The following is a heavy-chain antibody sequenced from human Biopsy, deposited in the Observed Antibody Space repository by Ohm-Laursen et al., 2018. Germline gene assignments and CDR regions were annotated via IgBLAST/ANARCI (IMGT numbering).Heavy chain of an antibody. Sequence: ASVKASCKISGHALSELSMHWVRQSPGKGLEWMGGFSPEEGETLYAQKFQGRVTMSEDTSTDTAYMELSSLTSEDTAVYYCAADIIFTLDSWGQGTLVTVSS. CDR1: GHALSELS. V-gene: IGHV1-24*01. J-gene: IGHJ4*02. CDR2: FSPEEGET. CDR3: AADIIFTLDS. D-gene: IGHD2/OR15-2a*01.